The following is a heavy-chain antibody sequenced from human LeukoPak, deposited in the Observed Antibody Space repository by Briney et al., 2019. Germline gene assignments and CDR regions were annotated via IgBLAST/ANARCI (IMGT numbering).Heavy chain of an antibody. CDR2: IRNRARGYTS. V-gene: IGHV3-72*01. J-gene: IGHJ4*02. CDR1: GSRFSDHY. Sequence: GGSLRLSRVASGSRFSDHYMDWVRQAPGKGLEWVARIRNRARGYTSDYAASAKGRFTISRDDSEGSLYLQMNSLQAEDTAVYYCATETKDSSAYYYFDYWGQGALVTVSS. CDR3: ATETKDSSAYYYFDY. D-gene: IGHD3-22*01.